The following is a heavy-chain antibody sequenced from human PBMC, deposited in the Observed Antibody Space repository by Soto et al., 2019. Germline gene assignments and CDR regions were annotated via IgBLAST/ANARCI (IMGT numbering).Heavy chain of an antibody. V-gene: IGHV3-53*01. D-gene: IGHD3-3*01. CDR2: IYSGGTT. CDR1: GSTVIRDY. J-gene: IGHJ3*01. Sequence: PGGPLRLSCAVSGSTVIRDYMNWVRQAPGKGLEWVSVIYSGGTTYHADSVKGRFTISRDNSGNTLFLQMNSLRAEDTAMYYCARSTEWNAFDLWGQGTMVTVSS. CDR3: ARSTEWNAFDL.